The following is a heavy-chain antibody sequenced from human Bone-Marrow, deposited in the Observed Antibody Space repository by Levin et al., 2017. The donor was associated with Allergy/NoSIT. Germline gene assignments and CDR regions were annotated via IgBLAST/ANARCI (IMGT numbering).Heavy chain of an antibody. Sequence: PGGSLRLSCAASGFIFSSYAFSWVRQTPGKGLEWVSAISGGGETTYYANSVKGRFTISRDNSRDVPYLQMNSLGAEDTAVYYCAKSRRQYSTSWYIFDYWGQGTLVTVSS. CDR3: AKSRRQYSTSWYIFDY. V-gene: IGHV3-23*01. D-gene: IGHD6-13*01. CDR2: ISGGGETT. CDR1: GFIFSSYA. J-gene: IGHJ4*02.